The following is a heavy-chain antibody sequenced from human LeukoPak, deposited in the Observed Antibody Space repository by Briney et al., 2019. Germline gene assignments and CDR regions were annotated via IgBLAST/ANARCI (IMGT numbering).Heavy chain of an antibody. Sequence: GGSLRLSCAASGFTFSSYWMTWVRQAPGKGLEWVSGITNSGTFYADSVKGRFTVSRDNSKNTLYLQMNSLRAEDTAVYYCAKDGAYYDSSMYPGYDYWGQGTLVTVSS. CDR1: GFTFSSYW. CDR2: ITNSGT. V-gene: IGHV3-23*01. CDR3: AKDGAYYDSSMYPGYDY. D-gene: IGHD3-22*01. J-gene: IGHJ4*02.